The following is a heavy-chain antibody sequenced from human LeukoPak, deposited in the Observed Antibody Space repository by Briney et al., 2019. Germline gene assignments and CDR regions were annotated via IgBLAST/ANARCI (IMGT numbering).Heavy chain of an antibody. D-gene: IGHD3-22*01. Sequence: KTSETLSLTCAVSGGSISSGGYSWSWIRQPPGKGLEWXGXIXHSGSTYYNPSLKSRVTISVDRSKNQFSLKLSSVTATDTAVYYCARGCYDSSGYYYLLYWFDPWGQGTLVTVSS. J-gene: IGHJ5*02. V-gene: IGHV4-30-2*01. CDR3: ARGCYDSSGYYYLLYWFDP. CDR1: GGSISSGGYS. CDR2: IXHSGST.